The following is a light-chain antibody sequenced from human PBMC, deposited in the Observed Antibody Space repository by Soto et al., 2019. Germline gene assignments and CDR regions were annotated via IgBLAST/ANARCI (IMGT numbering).Light chain of an antibody. CDR1: SSDVGAYNF. Sequence: QSALTQPASVSGSPGQSITISCTGASSDVGAYNFVSWYQQHPGKAPKLIICDVSNRPSGVSNRFSGSKSGNTASLTISGLQAEDEADYYCSSYTSGSTLVFGTGTKLTVL. CDR3: SSYTSGSTLV. J-gene: IGLJ1*01. CDR2: DVS. V-gene: IGLV2-14*03.